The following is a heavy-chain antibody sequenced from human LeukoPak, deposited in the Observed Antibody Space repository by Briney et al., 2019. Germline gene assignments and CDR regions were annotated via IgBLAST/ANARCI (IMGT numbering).Heavy chain of an antibody. V-gene: IGHV3-15*01. Sequence: PGGSLRLSCAASGFTFSNAWMSWVRQAPGKGLEWVGRIKSKTDGGTTDYAAPVKGRFTISRDDSKNTLYLQMNSLKTEDTAVYYCTTALWFGESLFLDYWGQGTLVTVSS. D-gene: IGHD3-10*01. CDR3: TTALWFGESLFLDY. CDR2: IKSKTDGGTT. CDR1: GFTFSNAW. J-gene: IGHJ4*02.